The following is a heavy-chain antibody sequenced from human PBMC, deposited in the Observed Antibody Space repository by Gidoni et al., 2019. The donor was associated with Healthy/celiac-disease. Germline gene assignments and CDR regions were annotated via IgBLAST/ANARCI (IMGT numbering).Heavy chain of an antibody. Sequence: EVQLVESGGGLVQPGGSLRLSCAASGFTFRSYSMNWVRQAPGKGLEWVSYMMSSSSTIYYADSVKGRLTISRDNAKNSLYLQMISLRADDTAVYYCARDPIARMVTTNGMDVWGQGTTVTVSS. D-gene: IGHD4-4*01. CDR1: GFTFRSYS. V-gene: IGHV3-48*04. CDR2: MMSSSSTI. CDR3: ARDPIARMVTTNGMDV. J-gene: IGHJ6*02.